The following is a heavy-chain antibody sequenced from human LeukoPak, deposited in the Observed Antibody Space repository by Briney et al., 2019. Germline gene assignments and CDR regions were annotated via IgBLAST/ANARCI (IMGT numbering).Heavy chain of an antibody. V-gene: IGHV4-59*01. CDR3: ARYIWGSYPTFEDY. CDR1: GGSISSYY. CDR2: ISYSGST. J-gene: IGHJ4*02. Sequence: SETLSLTCTVSGGSISSYYWSWIRQPPGKGLEWIGYISYSGSTNYNPSLKSRVTISVDTSKKQFPMQLTSVTAADTAVYYCARYIWGSYPTFEDYWGQGSLVTVSS. D-gene: IGHD3-16*02.